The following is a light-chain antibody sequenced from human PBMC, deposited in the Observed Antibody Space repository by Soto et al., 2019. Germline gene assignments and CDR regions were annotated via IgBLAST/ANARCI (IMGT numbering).Light chain of an antibody. V-gene: IGKV1-5*03. CDR1: QSISSW. CDR3: QQYNSYWT. Sequence: DMQMTQSPSTLSASVGDRVTNTCRASQSISSWLAWYQQKPGKAPKLLIYKASSLESGVPSRFSGSGSGTEFTLTISSLQPDDFATYYCQQYNSYWTFGQGTKVEIK. J-gene: IGKJ1*01. CDR2: KAS.